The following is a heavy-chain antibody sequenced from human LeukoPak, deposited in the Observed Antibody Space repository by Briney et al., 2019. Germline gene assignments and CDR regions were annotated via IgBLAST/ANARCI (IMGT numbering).Heavy chain of an antibody. J-gene: IGHJ4*02. D-gene: IGHD3-10*01. CDR2: IYTGGST. CDR3: ARGGYSASGNYFDH. Sequence: PGGSLRLSCAASGFTVSRNYMSWVRQAPGKGLEWVSVIYTGGSTYYADSAKGRFTISRDDSKNTLYLQMTSLRAEDTAIYYCARGGYSASGNYFDHWGQGTLVSVSS. CDR1: GFTVSRNY. V-gene: IGHV3-66*01.